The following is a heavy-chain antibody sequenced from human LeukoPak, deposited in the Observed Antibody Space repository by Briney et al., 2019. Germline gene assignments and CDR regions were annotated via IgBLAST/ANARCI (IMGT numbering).Heavy chain of an antibody. Sequence: SETLSLTCTVSGGSISSYYWSWIRQPPGEGLEWIGYIYYSGSTNYNPSLKSRVTISVDTSKNRFSLKLSSVTAADTAVYYCARQSTGFDYWGQGTLVTVSS. CDR3: ARQSTGFDY. J-gene: IGHJ4*02. D-gene: IGHD4-17*01. CDR2: IYYSGST. CDR1: GGSISSYY. V-gene: IGHV4-59*08.